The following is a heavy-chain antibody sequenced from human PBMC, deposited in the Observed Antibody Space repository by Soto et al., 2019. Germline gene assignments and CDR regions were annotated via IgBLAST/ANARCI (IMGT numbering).Heavy chain of an antibody. J-gene: IGHJ6*02. V-gene: IGHV1-69*13. CDR3: ARGPIFGVVQGYYYYGMDV. D-gene: IGHD3-3*02. Sequence: SVKVPCKASGGTFSSYAISWVRQAPGQGLEWMGGIIPIFGTANYAQKFQGRVTITADESTSTAYMELSSLRSEDTAVYYCARGPIFGVVQGYYYYGMDVWGQGTTVTVSS. CDR1: GGTFSSYA. CDR2: IIPIFGTA.